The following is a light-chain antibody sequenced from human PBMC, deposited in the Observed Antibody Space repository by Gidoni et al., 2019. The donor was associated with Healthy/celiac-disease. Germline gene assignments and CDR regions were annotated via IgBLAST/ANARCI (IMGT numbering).Light chain of an antibody. Sequence: SYELTQPPSVSVSPGQTASITFSGDKLGDKYACWYQQKPGQSPVLVIYQDSKRPSGIPERFSGPNSGNTATLTISGTQAMDEADYYCQAWDSSTAVFGGGTKLTVL. CDR1: KLGDKY. V-gene: IGLV3-1*01. CDR3: QAWDSSTAV. J-gene: IGLJ2*01. CDR2: QDS.